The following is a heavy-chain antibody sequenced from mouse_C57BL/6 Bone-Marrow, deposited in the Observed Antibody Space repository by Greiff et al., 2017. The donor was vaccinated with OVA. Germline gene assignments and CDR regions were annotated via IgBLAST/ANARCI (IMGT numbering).Heavy chain of an antibody. J-gene: IGHJ2*01. CDR1: GYSFTGYY. CDR2: INPSTGGT. CDR3: AAGFDY. Sequence: SGPELVKPGASVKISCKASGYSFTGYYMNWVKQSPEKSLEWIGEINPSTGGTTYNQKFKAKATLTVDKSSSTAYMQLKSLASEDSAVYYCAAGFDYWGQGTTRTVSS. D-gene: IGHD6-1*01. V-gene: IGHV1-42*01.